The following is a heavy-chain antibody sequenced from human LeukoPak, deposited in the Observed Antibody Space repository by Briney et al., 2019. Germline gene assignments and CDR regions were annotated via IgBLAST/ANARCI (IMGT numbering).Heavy chain of an antibody. V-gene: IGHV4-59*08. CDR2: IYYSGST. D-gene: IGHD1-26*01. CDR3: ACASLSRSGSYLPTYYFDY. CDR1: GGSISSYY. J-gene: IGHJ4*02. Sequence: SETLSLTCTVSGGSISSYYWSWIRQPPGKGLEWIGYIYYSGSTNYNPSLKSRVTISVDTSKNQFSLKLSSVTAADTAVYYCACASLSRSGSYLPTYYFDYWGQGTLVTVSS.